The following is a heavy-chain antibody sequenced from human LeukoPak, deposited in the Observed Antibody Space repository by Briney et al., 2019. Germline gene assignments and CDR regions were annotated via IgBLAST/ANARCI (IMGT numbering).Heavy chain of an antibody. CDR2: IKQDGSEK. J-gene: IGHJ4*02. CDR1: GFTFSSYW. V-gene: IGHV3-7*01. Sequence: GGSLRLSCAASGFTFSSYWMSWVRQAPGKGLEWVANIKQDGSEKYYVDSVKGRFTISRDNSKNSLYLQMNSLRAEDTAVYYCGAIRYGDYGFFDYWGRGTLVTVSS. D-gene: IGHD4-17*01. CDR3: GAIRYGDYGFFDY.